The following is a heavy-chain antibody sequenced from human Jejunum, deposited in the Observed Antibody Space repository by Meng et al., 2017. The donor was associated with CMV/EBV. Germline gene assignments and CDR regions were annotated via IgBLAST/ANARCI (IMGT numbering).Heavy chain of an antibody. CDR3: VHLAATTPFGVVTYDY. CDR2: INSDGRST. J-gene: IGHJ4*02. Sequence: TFITAGMHWGRQSPGKGLVWVARINSDGRSTDYADSVKGRVTISRDNVKNTLYLQLNSLRAVDTAVYYCVHLAATTPFGVVTYDYWGQGALVTVSS. D-gene: IGHD3-3*01. V-gene: IGHV3-74*01. CDR1: TFITAG.